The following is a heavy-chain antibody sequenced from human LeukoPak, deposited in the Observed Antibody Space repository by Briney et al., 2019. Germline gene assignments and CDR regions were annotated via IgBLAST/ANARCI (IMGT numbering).Heavy chain of an antibody. D-gene: IGHD1-1*01. Sequence: GGSLRLSCAASGFTFSSYEMNWVRQAPGKGLEGVSYISSSGSTIYYADSVKGRVTISRDNAKNSLYLQMNSLRAEDTAVYYCARDLVWNDAFDIWGQGTMVTVSS. CDR2: ISSSGSTI. CDR3: ARDLVWNDAFDI. J-gene: IGHJ3*02. V-gene: IGHV3-48*03. CDR1: GFTFSSYE.